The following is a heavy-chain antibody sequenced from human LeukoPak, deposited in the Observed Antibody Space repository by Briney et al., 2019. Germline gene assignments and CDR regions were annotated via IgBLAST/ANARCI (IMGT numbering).Heavy chain of an antibody. V-gene: IGHV4-61*02. CDR2: IYTSGST. CDR1: GGSISSGSYY. D-gene: IGHD5-18*01. J-gene: IGHJ3*02. Sequence: SETLSLTCTVSGGSISSGSYYWSWIRQPAGKGLEWIGRIYTSGSTNYNPSLKSRVTISVDTSKNQFSLKLSSVTAADTAVYYCARDRGYSYGYSFLSDAFDIWGQGTMVTVSS. CDR3: ARDRGYSYGYSFLSDAFDI.